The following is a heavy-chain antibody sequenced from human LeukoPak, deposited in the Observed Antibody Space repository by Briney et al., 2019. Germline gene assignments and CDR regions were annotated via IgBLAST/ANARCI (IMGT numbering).Heavy chain of an antibody. J-gene: IGHJ6*02. Sequence: GGSLRLSCAASGFTFSNYDMHWVRQATGKGLEWVSGIDTAGDTYYPDSVKGRFTISRENAKNSLYLQVNSLRAEDTAVYYCTRDGTVVRGLPRRARTFYGMDVWGQGTTVTVSS. CDR3: TRDGTVVRGLPRRARTFYGMDV. CDR1: GFTFSNYD. V-gene: IGHV3-13*01. CDR2: IDTAGDT. D-gene: IGHD3-10*01.